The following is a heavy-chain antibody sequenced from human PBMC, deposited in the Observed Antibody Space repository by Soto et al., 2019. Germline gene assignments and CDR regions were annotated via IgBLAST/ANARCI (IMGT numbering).Heavy chain of an antibody. CDR2: IYYSGST. V-gene: IGHV4-31*03. J-gene: IGHJ5*02. CDR3: AREAAGILNWFDP. Sequence: QVQLQESGPGLVKPSQTLSLTCTVSGGSISSGGYYWSWIRQHPGKGLEWIGYIYYSGSTYYNPSLKSRVTXSXDXPTNQSSLKLSSVTAADTAVYYCAREAAGILNWFDPWGQGTLVTVSS. D-gene: IGHD6-25*01. CDR1: GGSISSGGYY.